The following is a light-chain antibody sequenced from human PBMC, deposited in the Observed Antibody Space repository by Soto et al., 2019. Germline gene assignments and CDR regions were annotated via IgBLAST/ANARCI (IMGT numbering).Light chain of an antibody. CDR1: SSDVGGYNN. V-gene: IGLV2-14*01. J-gene: IGLJ3*02. CDR2: EVS. Sequence: QSALTQPASVSGSPGQSITISCTGTSSDVGGYNNVSRYQQHPGKAPKLMIYEVSNRPSGVSNRFSGSKSGNTASLTISGLQAEDEADYYCSSYTSSSTHWVFGGGTKLTVL. CDR3: SSYTSSSTHWV.